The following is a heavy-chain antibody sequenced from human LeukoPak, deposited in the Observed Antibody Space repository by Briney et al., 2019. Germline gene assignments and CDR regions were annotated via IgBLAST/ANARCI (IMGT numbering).Heavy chain of an antibody. Sequence: GESLKISCKGSGYSFATYWISWVRQMPGKGLEWMGNVDPSDSYTNYSPSFQGHVTISADKSISTAYLQWSSLKASDIAMYYCARRDGLGAFDIWGQGTMVTVSS. V-gene: IGHV5-10-1*01. CDR3: ARRDGLGAFDI. J-gene: IGHJ3*02. D-gene: IGHD5-24*01. CDR2: VDPSDSYT. CDR1: GYSFATYW.